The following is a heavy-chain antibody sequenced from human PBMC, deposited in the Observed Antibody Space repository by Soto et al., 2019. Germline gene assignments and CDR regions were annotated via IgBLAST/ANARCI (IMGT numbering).Heavy chain of an antibody. CDR3: ARGSGYSSPSNCFDP. CDR2: IYYSGST. Sequence: SETLSLTCTVSGGSISSGGYYWSWIRQHPGKGLEWIGYIYYSGSTYYNPSLKSRVTISVDTSKNQFSLKLSSVTAADTAVYYCARGSGYSSPSNCFDPWGQGTLVTVSS. D-gene: IGHD5-18*01. V-gene: IGHV4-31*03. CDR1: GGSISSGGYY. J-gene: IGHJ5*02.